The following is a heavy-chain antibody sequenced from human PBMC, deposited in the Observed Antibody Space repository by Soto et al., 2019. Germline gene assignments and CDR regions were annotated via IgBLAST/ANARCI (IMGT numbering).Heavy chain of an antibody. CDR2: IYYSGNT. CDR3: ARGIYSTSSFFDS. V-gene: IGHV4-30-4*01. D-gene: IGHD6-6*01. Sequence: SETLSLTCTVSGGSISSADYYWNWIRQPPGKGLEWIGYIYYSGNTYYTPSLKSRVTISVDTSKNQFSLKLNSVTAADTAVYYCARGIYSTSSFFDSWGQGTLVTVSS. CDR1: GGSISSADYY. J-gene: IGHJ4*02.